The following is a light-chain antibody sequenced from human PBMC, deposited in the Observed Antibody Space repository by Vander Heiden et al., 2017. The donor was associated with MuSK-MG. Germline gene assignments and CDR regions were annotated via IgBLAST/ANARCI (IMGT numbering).Light chain of an antibody. Sequence: QSVLTQPPSVSGDPGQWVTIACTGSSSNMGANYDVNWYQQLPGTAPKLLMHGNKNRPSRVPDRFSGSKSGTSASLAITGLQAEEEADYYCQSYDTSLSAWVFGGGTKLTVL. CDR3: QSYDTSLSAWV. J-gene: IGLJ3*02. V-gene: IGLV1-40*01. CDR2: GNK. CDR1: SSNMGANYD.